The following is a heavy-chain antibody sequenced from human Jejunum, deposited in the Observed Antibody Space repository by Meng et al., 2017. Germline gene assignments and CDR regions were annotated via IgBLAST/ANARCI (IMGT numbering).Heavy chain of an antibody. CDR1: GESFNNAYY. D-gene: IGHD2-15*01. V-gene: IGHV4-34*01. Sequence: SETLSLTCAVYGESFNNAYYWTWIRQTPGKGLEWIGEINHSGGTDYNPSLKSRVTISQDTSKNQFSLKLNSLTAADTAVYFCARGQLILRVWGQGKWVTGYS. CDR2: INHSGGT. CDR3: ARGQLILRV. J-gene: IGHJ4*02.